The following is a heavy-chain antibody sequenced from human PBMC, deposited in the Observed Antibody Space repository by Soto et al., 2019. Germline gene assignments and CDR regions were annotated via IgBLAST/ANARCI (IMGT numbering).Heavy chain of an antibody. V-gene: IGHV1-46*01. D-gene: IGHD2-21*02. CDR1: GDTFTDYY. J-gene: IGHJ4*02. Sequence: QVQLVQSGAEVKKPGASVKVSCKASGDTFTDYYIHWVRQAPGQGLEWMGTVNPSGGHTTYAQHFLGRMTMTRDTTTSTLYMELTSLTSEDTAIYYCARGGHVVVVTAALDYWGQGTLVTVSS. CDR2: VNPSGGHT. CDR3: ARGGHVVVVTAALDY.